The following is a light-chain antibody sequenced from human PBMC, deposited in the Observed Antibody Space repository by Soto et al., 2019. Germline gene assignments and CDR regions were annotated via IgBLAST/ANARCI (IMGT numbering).Light chain of an antibody. CDR3: QQYNSYSPT. Sequence: DIQVTQSPSTLSASVGYRFTISCRASQSISSWLAWYQQKPGKAPKLLIYDASSLESGVPSRFSGSGSGTEFTLTISSLQPDDFATYYCQQYNSYSPTFGQGTKVDI. CDR2: DAS. CDR1: QSISSW. V-gene: IGKV1-5*01. J-gene: IGKJ1*01.